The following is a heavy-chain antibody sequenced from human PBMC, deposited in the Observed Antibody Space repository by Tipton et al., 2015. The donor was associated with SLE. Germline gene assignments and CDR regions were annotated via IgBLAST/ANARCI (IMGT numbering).Heavy chain of an antibody. Sequence: TLSLTCTVSGASVNSGDYFWTWLRQPAEKGLEWLGHAYTTGDTNYNPPLKSRVTILVDTSKNQFSLKLTSVTAADTAVYYCASRLGNYDILTGYSENYYFDLWGRGTLVTVSS. V-gene: IGHV4-61*09. CDR2: AYTTGDT. CDR1: GASVNSGDYF. D-gene: IGHD3-9*01. J-gene: IGHJ2*01. CDR3: ASRLGNYDILTGYSENYYFDL.